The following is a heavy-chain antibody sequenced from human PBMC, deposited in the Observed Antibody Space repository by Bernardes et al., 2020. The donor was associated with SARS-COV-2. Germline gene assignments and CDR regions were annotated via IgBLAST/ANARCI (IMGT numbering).Heavy chain of an antibody. CDR1: GFSFNVYG. V-gene: IGHV3-21*01. CDR2: ITSDSSYI. Sequence: GGSLRLSRAASGFSFNVYGMNWVRQAPGKGLEWVSAITSDSSYIYYADSVKGRITISRDNAKNSLYLQMNSLRAEDTAVYFCARGSYDSGAYYAYYFDYGGQGTLVTVSS. J-gene: IGHJ4*02. CDR3: ARGSYDSGAYYAYYFDY. D-gene: IGHD3-22*01.